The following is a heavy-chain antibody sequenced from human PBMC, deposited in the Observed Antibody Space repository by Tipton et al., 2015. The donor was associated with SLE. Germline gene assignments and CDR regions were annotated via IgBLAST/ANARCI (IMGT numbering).Heavy chain of an antibody. CDR1: GGSFSDYF. CDR3: ARGGYSYGYSHFDS. D-gene: IGHD5-18*01. CDR2: ISHSGRT. V-gene: IGHV4-34*01. Sequence: LRLSCAVSGGSFSDYFWTWIRQPPGKGPEWIGEISHSGRTNYNPSLESRVTMSVDTSKNQFSLKLTSVTAADTAVYYCARGGYSYGYSHFDSWGQGILVTVSS. J-gene: IGHJ4*02.